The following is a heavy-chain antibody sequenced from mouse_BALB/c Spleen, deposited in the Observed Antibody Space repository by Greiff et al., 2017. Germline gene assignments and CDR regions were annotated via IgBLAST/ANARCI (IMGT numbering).Heavy chain of an antibody. Sequence: EVKLVESGPGLVKPSQTVSLTCTVTGISITTGYYRWSWIRQFPGIKLEWIGYIYYSGTITYNPSLTSRTTITRDTTKNQFFLVMNSLTAEDTAAYYCARGQGYGKGVFDCGGQGTTVTVSA. V-gene: IGHV3-5*02. CDR1: GISITTGYYR. CDR3: ARGQGYGKGVFDC. CDR2: IYYSGTI. D-gene: IGHD2-10*02. J-gene: IGHJ2*01.